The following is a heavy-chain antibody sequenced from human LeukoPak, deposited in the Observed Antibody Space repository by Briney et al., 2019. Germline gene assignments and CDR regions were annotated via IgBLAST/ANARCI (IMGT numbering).Heavy chain of an antibody. CDR1: GYTFTNNY. J-gene: IGHJ4*02. CDR2: IYPRDGST. Sequence: ASVKVFCKASGYTFTNNYLHWVRQAPGQGLEWMGMIYPRDGSTSYAQNFQGRVTVTRDTSTTTVHVELRGLRSEDTAVYYCARDQEGFDYWGQGTVVTVSS. V-gene: IGHV1-46*01. CDR3: ARDQEGFDY.